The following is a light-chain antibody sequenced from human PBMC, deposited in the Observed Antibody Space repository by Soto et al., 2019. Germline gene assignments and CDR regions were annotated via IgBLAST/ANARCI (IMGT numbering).Light chain of an antibody. J-gene: IGKJ5*01. V-gene: IGKV1-33*01. Sequence: DTQMTQSPSSLSASVGDIVTITCQASQDINNYVNWYQQKPAKAPKLLIFDASTLKTGVPSRFSGSGSGTDFSFTISSLQPEDIATYYCQQSNDLVSFGQGTRLEIK. CDR3: QQSNDLVS. CDR2: DAS. CDR1: QDINNY.